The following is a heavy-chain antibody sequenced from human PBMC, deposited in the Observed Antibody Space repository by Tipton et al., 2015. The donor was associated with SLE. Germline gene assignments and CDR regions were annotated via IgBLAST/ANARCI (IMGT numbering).Heavy chain of an antibody. J-gene: IGHJ4*02. Sequence: SLRLSCAASGFTFSDYWMTWVRQAPGKGLEWVANIKQDGSDRNCVGSVKGRFTISRDNAKNSLYLHMDNLRADDTATYYCAREDWDRGVDYWGQGTLVTVSS. CDR1: GFTFSDYW. V-gene: IGHV3-7*01. CDR3: AREDWDRGVDY. CDR2: IKQDGSDR. D-gene: IGHD1/OR15-1a*01.